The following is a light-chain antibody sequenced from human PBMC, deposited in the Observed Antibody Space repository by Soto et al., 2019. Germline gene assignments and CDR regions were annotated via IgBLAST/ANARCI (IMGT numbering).Light chain of an antibody. Sequence: IQITHSPSSVSSSVLYIFTITCRASQGISSWLAWYQQKPGKAHKLLIYAASSLQSGVPSRFSGSGSGTDFTLTISCLQSEDFATYYCQQYYSYPITLGQGTRLEIK. CDR3: QQYYSYPIT. CDR1: QGISSW. V-gene: IGKV1-12*01. CDR2: AAS. J-gene: IGKJ5*01.